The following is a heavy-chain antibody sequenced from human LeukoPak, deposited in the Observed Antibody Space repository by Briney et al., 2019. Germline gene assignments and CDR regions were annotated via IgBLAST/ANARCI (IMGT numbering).Heavy chain of an antibody. J-gene: IGHJ6*03. CDR1: GGSISSYY. Sequence: SETLSLTCTVSGGSISSYYWRWIRQPAGKGLEWIGRINTSGSTNYNPSLKSRVTMSVDTSKNQFSLKLSSVTAADTALYYCARDQRWPKIYYYHYMDVWGKGTTVTVSS. CDR2: INTSGST. CDR3: ARDQRWPKIYYYHYMDV. D-gene: IGHD6-13*01. V-gene: IGHV4-4*07.